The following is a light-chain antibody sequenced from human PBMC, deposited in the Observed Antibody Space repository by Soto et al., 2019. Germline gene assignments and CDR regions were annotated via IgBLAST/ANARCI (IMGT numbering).Light chain of an antibody. CDR3: QQYGSSPRT. V-gene: IGKV3-20*01. CDR1: QTGSTNY. Sequence: EIVLTQSPGTLSLSPGERATLSCRASQTGSTNYLAWYQQKPGQAPRLLIYGESSRATGIPDRFSGSGSGTDFILTISRLEPEDFAVYYCQQYGSSPRTFGQGTKLEIK. J-gene: IGKJ2*01. CDR2: GES.